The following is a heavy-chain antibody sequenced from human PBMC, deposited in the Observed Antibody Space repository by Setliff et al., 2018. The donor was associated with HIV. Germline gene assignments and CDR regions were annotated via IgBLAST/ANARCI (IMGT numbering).Heavy chain of an antibody. CDR1: GYTFTSYA. V-gene: IGHV1-3*01. J-gene: IGHJ4*02. D-gene: IGHD4-17*01. CDR3: AREGDYADFEY. CDR2: INAGNGHT. Sequence: RASVKVSCKASGYTFTSYALHWVRQAPGQRLEWMGWINAGNGHTKYSQKFQGRVSITRDTSASTAYMELSSLRSEDTAVYYCAREGDYADFEYWGQGTLVTVSS.